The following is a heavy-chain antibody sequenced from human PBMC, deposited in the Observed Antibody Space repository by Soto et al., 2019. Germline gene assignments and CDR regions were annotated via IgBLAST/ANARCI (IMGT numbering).Heavy chain of an antibody. CDR2: SRNKANSYST. J-gene: IGHJ4*02. V-gene: IGHV3-72*01. D-gene: IGHD1-26*01. CDR1: GFTFGDHY. Sequence: EVQLVESGGGLVQPGGSLRLSCAASGFTFGDHYMDWVRQAPGKGLEWVGRSRNKANSYSTEYAASVKGRFTISRDESKNSLYLQMNSLKTEDTAAYYCARFSGSYTRGLDYWGQGTLVTVSS. CDR3: ARFSGSYTRGLDY.